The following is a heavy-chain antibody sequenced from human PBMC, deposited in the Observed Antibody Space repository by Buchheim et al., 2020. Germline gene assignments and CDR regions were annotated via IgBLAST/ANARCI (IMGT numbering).Heavy chain of an antibody. J-gene: IGHJ3*02. CDR3: ARLGGDFWSGYYRPNDAFDI. CDR2: IYPGDSDT. D-gene: IGHD3-3*01. Sequence: EVQLVQSGAEVKKPGESLKISCKGSGYSFTSYWIGWVRQMPGKGLEWMGIIYPGDSDTRYSPSFQGQVTISADKSIRPAYPQWSSLKASDTAMYYCARLGGDFWSGYYRPNDAFDIWGQGT. V-gene: IGHV5-51*03. CDR1: GYSFTSYW.